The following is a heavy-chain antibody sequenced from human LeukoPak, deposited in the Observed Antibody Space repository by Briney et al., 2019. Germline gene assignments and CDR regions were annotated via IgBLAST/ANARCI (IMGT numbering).Heavy chain of an antibody. CDR1: GYTFTSYG. J-gene: IGHJ4*02. V-gene: IGHV1-18*01. CDR3: ARDLRSPGIAVAGTGDY. CDR2: ISAYNGNT. Sequence: VASVKVSCKASGYTFTSYGISWVRQAPGQGLEWMGWISAYNGNTNYAQKLQGRVTMTTDTSTSTAYMELRSLRSDDTAVYYCARDLRSPGIAVAGTGDYWGQGTLVTVSS. D-gene: IGHD6-19*01.